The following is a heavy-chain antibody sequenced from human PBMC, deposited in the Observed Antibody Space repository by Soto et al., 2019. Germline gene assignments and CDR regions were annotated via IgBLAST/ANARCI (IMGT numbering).Heavy chain of an antibody. J-gene: IGHJ3*02. CDR2: IYYSGST. CDR1: GGSISSYY. Sequence: QVQLQESGPGLVKPSETLSLTCTVSGGSISSYYWSWIRQPPGKGLEWIGYIYYSGSTKYNPSLKSRVTISVDTSKNQFSLKLSSVTAADTAVSYCARHVRGASNAFDIWGQGTMVTVSS. V-gene: IGHV4-59*08. CDR3: ARHVRGASNAFDI.